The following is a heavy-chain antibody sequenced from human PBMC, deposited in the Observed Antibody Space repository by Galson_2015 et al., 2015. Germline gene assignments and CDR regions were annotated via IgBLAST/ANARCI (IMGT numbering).Heavy chain of an antibody. CDR1: EYTFTSYY. CDR3: ARGGRENCSGGSCSDYPSLFYYYGMDV. V-gene: IGHV1-46*01. Sequence: SVKVSCKAAEYTFTSYYMHWVRQAPGQGLEWMGIINPSGGITSSAQKFQGRVTMTRDTSTSTVYMEVSSLRSEDTAVYYCARGGRENCSGGSCSDYPSLFYYYGMDVWGQGTTVTVSS. J-gene: IGHJ6*02. CDR2: INPSGGIT. D-gene: IGHD2-15*01.